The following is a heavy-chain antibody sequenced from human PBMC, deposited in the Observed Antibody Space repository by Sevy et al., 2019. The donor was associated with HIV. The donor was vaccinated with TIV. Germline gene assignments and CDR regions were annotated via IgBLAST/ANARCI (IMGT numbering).Heavy chain of an antibody. V-gene: IGHV3-13*01. D-gene: IGHD1-26*01. CDR1: GFTFSRYD. CDR3: AGGTRYCGSYYRCDDAFDF. CDR2: IGTAGDT. Sequence: GGSLRLSCAASGFTFSRYDMHWVRQATGKGLEWVSSIGTAGDTYYPGSLKGRFTISRENAKKSLYLQMNSLRAGDTAVYYCAGGTRYCGSYYRCDDAFDFWGQGTMVTVSS. J-gene: IGHJ3*01.